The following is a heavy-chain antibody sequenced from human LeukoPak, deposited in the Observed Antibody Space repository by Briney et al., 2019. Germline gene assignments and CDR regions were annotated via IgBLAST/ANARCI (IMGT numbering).Heavy chain of an antibody. CDR3: AKESGKFDY. J-gene: IGHJ4*02. Sequence: GGSLRLSCVASGLNFDDSAMHWVRQAPGKGLEWVSLISADGGSTFSADSVKGRFSISRDNSKNSLYLQMNGLRSEDTAMYYCAKESGKFDYWGQGTLVAVSS. CDR2: ISADGGST. V-gene: IGHV3-43*02. CDR1: GLNFDDSA.